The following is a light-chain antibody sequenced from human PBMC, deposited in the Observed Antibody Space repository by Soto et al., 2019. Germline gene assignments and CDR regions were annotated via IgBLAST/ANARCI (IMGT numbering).Light chain of an antibody. J-gene: IGLJ3*02. V-gene: IGLV2-8*01. CDR3: SSFASSNTWV. CDR1: SSDVGAYNY. CDR2: EVT. Sequence: QSALTQPPSASGSPGQSVTISCTGTSSDVGAYNYVSWYQQHAGKAPKLEIYEVTKRPSRVPDRFSGSKSANTASLTVSGLQAEDEADYYCSSFASSNTWVFGGGTKLTVL.